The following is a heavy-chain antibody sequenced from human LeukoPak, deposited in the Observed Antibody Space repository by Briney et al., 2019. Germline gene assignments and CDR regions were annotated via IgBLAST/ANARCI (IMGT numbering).Heavy chain of an antibody. V-gene: IGHV4-59*12. J-gene: IGHJ6*02. CDR3: ARALRVVAATPSYYYYGMDV. CDR1: GDSINNSY. Sequence: SETLSLTCTVSGDSINNSYWTWIRQPPGKRLEWIGYFLYGYTTDYNPSLKSRVTISVDTSKNQFSLKLSSVTAADTAVYYCARALRVVAATPSYYYYGMDVWGQGTTVTVSS. D-gene: IGHD2-15*01. CDR2: FLYGYTT.